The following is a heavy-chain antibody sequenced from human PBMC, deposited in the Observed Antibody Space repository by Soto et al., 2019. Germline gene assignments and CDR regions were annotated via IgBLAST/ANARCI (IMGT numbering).Heavy chain of an antibody. Sequence: GGSLRLSCAASGFTFGDYYMSWIRQAPGKGLEWVSHISGSGSTIYSADSVKGRFTISRDNAKNSLYLQMNSLRAEDTAVYYCARDCSSSSCYGYFQHWGQGTRVTVSS. CDR3: ARDCSSSSCYGYFQH. CDR2: ISGSGSTI. D-gene: IGHD2-2*01. CDR1: GFTFGDYY. V-gene: IGHV3-11*01. J-gene: IGHJ1*01.